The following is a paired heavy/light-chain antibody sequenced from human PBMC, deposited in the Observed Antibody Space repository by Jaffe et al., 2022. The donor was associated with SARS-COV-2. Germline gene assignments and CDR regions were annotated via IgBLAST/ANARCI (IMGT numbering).Heavy chain of an antibody. Sequence: QVQLQESGPGLVKPSQTLSLTCTVSGGSISSGSYYWSWIRQPAGKGLEWIGRIYTSGSTNYNPSLKSRVTISVDTSKNQFSLKLSSVTAADTAVYYCARGWSGGLLWFGEEGWFDPWGQGTLVTVSS. J-gene: IGHJ5*02. CDR1: GGSISSGSYY. V-gene: IGHV4-61*02. CDR2: IYTSGST. CDR3: ARGWSGGLLWFGEEGWFDP. D-gene: IGHD3-10*01.
Light chain of an antibody. V-gene: IGLV1-40*01. CDR3: QSYDSSLSGFVV. Sequence: QSVLTQPPSVSGAPGQRVTISCTGSSSNIGAGYDVHWYQQLPGTAPKLLIYGNSNRPSGVPDRFSGSKSGTSASLAISGLQAEDEADYYCQSYDSSLSGFVVFGGGTKLTVL. CDR1: SSNIGAGYD. J-gene: IGLJ2*01. CDR2: GNS.